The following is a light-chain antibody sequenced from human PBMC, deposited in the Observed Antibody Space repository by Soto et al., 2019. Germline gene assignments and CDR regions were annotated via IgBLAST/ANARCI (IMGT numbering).Light chain of an antibody. CDR2: NVS. Sequence: QSVLTQPASVSGSPGQSITISCTGTSRDVGGYNYVSWYQQHPGKAPKLMIYNVSNRPSGVSNRFSGSKSGNTASLTISGLQAEDEADYYCSSYTSSITVVFGGGTKLTVL. J-gene: IGLJ2*01. CDR3: SSYTSSITVV. V-gene: IGLV2-14*01. CDR1: SRDVGGYNY.